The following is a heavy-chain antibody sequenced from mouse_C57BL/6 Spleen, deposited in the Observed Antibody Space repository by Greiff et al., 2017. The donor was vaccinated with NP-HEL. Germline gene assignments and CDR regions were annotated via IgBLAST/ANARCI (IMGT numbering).Heavy chain of an antibody. Sequence: DVQLVESGGDLVKPGGSLKLSCAASGYTFSSYGMSWVRQTPDKRLEWVANISSGGSYTNYTDSVKGRSTFSRDNAYNTLYLQMSSLKSEDTAMYYWARNGDHYAMDYWGQGTSVTVSS. CDR3: ARNGDHYAMDY. J-gene: IGHJ4*01. CDR1: GYTFSSYG. V-gene: IGHV5-6*01. CDR2: ISSGGSYT.